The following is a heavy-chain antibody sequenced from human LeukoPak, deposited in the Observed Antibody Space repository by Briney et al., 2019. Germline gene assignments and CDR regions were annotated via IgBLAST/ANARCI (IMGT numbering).Heavy chain of an antibody. J-gene: IGHJ4*02. CDR3: AKASSGWSYFDY. V-gene: IGHV3-23*01. CDR1: GFTFSGYA. CDR2: ISGSGGST. D-gene: IGHD6-19*01. Sequence: QSGGSLRLSCAASGFTFSGYAMSWVRQAPGKGLEWVSAISGSGGSTYYADSVKGRFTISRDNSKNTLYLQMNSLRAEDTAVYYCAKASSGWSYFDYWGQGTLVTVSS.